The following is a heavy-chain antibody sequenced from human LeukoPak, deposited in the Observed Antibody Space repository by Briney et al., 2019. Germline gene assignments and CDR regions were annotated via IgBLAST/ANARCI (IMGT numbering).Heavy chain of an antibody. CDR1: GFTFSSYA. CDR3: AREWSSSPSLDY. Sequence: GGSLRVSCAASGFTFSSYAMHWVRQAPGKGLEWVAVISYDGSNKYYADSVKGRFTISRDNSKNTLYLQMNSLRAEDTAVYYCAREWSSSPSLDYWGQGTLVTVSS. D-gene: IGHD6-6*01. J-gene: IGHJ4*02. CDR2: ISYDGSNK. V-gene: IGHV3-30*01.